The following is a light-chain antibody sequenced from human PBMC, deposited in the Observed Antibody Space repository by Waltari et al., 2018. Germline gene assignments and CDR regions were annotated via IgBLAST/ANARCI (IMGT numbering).Light chain of an antibody. J-gene: IGKJ2*01. CDR1: QSISSW. CDR3: QQYNGHPYT. CDR2: KAS. Sequence: DIQMTQSPSTLSASVGDRVTITCRASQSISSWLAWYQQKPGKAPKLLIYKASSVESGVPSRFSGSGFGTEFTLTISSLQPDDFATYSCQQYNGHPYTFGQGTKLEIK. V-gene: IGKV1-5*03.